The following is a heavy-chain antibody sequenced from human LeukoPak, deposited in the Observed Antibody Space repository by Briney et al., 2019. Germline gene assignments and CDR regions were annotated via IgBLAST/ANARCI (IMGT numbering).Heavy chain of an antibody. D-gene: IGHD6-19*01. CDR1: GFTFSSYW. Sequence: GGSLRLSCAASGFTFSSYWMHWVRQTPGKGLVWVSRINNDGSLTNYADSVKGRFTISRDNAKNTLYLQMNSLRAEDTAVYYCARPGITLAGDYWGQGALVTVSS. J-gene: IGHJ4*02. V-gene: IGHV3-74*01. CDR2: INNDGSLT. CDR3: ARPGITLAGDY.